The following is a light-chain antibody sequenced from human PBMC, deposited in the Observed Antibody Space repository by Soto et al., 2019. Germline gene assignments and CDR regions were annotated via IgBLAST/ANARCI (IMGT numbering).Light chain of an antibody. CDR3: ISYTTSTTPGVL. J-gene: IGLJ2*01. V-gene: IGLV2-14*01. CDR1: SSDVAGYNY. CDR2: EVT. Sequence: QSALTQPASVSGSPGQSITISCTGTSSDVAGYNYVSWYQQHPGTAPKLIIYEVTNRPSGVSNRFSGSKSGNTASLTISGLQAEDEADYYCISYTTSTTPGVLFGGGTKLTVL.